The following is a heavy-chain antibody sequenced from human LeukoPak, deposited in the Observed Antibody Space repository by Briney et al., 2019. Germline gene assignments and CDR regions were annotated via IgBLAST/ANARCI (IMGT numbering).Heavy chain of an antibody. V-gene: IGHV1-2*02. Sequence: PGASVKVSCKASGYTFTGYYMHWVRQAPGQGLEWMGWINPNSGGTNYAQKFQGRVTITRNTSISTTYMELSGLKSDDTAIYFCARSYSSTLYYSYMDVWGKGTTVTVSS. CDR2: INPNSGGT. CDR3: ARSYSSTLYYSYMDV. D-gene: IGHD6-19*01. J-gene: IGHJ6*03. CDR1: GYTFTGYY.